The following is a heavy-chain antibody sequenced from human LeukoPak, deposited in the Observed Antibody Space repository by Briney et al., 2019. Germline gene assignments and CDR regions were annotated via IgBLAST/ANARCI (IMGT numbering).Heavy chain of an antibody. V-gene: IGHV4-59*12. CDR2: IYYSGST. J-gene: IGHJ4*02. Sequence: SETLSLTCTVSGGSISSYYWSWIRQPPGKGLEWIGYIYYSGSTNYNPSLKSRVTISVDTSKNQFSLKLSSVTAADTAVYYCARVGCSSTSCPLDEWGQGTLVTVSS. CDR3: ARVGCSSTSCPLDE. D-gene: IGHD2-2*01. CDR1: GGSISSYY.